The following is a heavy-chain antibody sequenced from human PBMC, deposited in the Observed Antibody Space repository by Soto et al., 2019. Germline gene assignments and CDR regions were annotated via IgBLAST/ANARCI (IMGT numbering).Heavy chain of an antibody. D-gene: IGHD3-3*01. CDR3: ARNHPDITIFGVVSRPYYYYYMDV. V-gene: IGHV4-59*08. Sequence: QVQLQESGPGLVKPSETLSLTCTVSGGSISSYYWSWIRQPPGKGLEWIGYIYYSGSTNYNPSLKSRVTISVDTSKNRFSLKLSSVTAADTAVYYCARNHPDITIFGVVSRPYYYYYMDVWGKGTTVTVSS. J-gene: IGHJ6*03. CDR2: IYYSGST. CDR1: GGSISSYY.